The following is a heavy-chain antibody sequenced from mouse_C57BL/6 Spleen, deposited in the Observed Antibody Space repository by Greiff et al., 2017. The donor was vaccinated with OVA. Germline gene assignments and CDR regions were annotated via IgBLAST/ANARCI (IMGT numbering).Heavy chain of an antibody. CDR1: GYTFTSYW. CDR2: IDPSDSYT. Sequence: QVQLQQPGAELVMPGASVKLSCKASGYTFTSYWMHWVKQRPGQGLEWIGEIDPSDSYTNYNQKFKGKSTLTVDKSSSTAYMQLSSLTSEDSAVYYCARWGLLGRGIDYWGQGTTRTVSS. V-gene: IGHV1-69*01. J-gene: IGHJ2*01. CDR3: ARWGLLGRGIDY. D-gene: IGHD4-1*01.